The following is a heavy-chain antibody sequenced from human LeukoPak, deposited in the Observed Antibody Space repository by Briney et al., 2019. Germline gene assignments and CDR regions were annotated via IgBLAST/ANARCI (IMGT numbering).Heavy chain of an antibody. CDR1: GGSISSGGYY. Sequence: PSETLSLTCTVSGGSISSGGYYWSWIRQHPGKGLEWIGYIYYSGSTYYNPSLKSRVTISVDTSKNQFSLKLSSVTAADTAVYYCARENTLVRGTRNPFDYWGRGTLVTVSS. CDR2: IYYSGST. J-gene: IGHJ4*02. CDR3: ARENTLVRGTRNPFDY. V-gene: IGHV4-31*03. D-gene: IGHD3-10*01.